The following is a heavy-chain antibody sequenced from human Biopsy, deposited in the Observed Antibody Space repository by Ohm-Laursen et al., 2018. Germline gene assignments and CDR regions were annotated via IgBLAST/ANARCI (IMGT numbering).Heavy chain of an antibody. V-gene: IGHV4-59*01. CDR3: ARDGAVTVMRGLYY. Sequence: GTLSLTCTVSGGSISSSYWNWIRQPPGMGLEWFGYIYYSGTTDSSPSLKSRVTISIDKSKNQFFLKLSSVTAEDTAVYYSARDGAVTVMRGLYYWGQGALVTVSS. D-gene: IGHD2-21*02. CDR1: GGSISSSY. CDR2: IYYSGTT. J-gene: IGHJ4*02.